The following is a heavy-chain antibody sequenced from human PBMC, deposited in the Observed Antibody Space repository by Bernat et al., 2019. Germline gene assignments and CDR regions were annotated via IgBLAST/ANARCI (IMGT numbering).Heavy chain of an antibody. CDR3: AKPNVRSVVVTDYYFDY. CDR1: GFTFSSYA. Sequence: EVQLLESGGGLVQPGGSLRLSCAASGFTFSSYAMSWVRQAPGKGLEWVSAISGSGGSTYYADSVKGRFTISRDNSKNTLYLQMNSMRAEDTAVYYCAKPNVRSVVVTDYYFDYWGQGTLVTVSS. D-gene: IGHD2-21*02. CDR2: ISGSGGST. J-gene: IGHJ4*02. V-gene: IGHV3-23*01.